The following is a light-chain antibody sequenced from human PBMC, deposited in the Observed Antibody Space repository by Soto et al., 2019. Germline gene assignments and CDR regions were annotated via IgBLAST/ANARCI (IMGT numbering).Light chain of an antibody. CDR3: QQYNDWPLT. Sequence: EIVLTQSPSTLALSPGERATLSCRAGQSISSYLAWYQQKPGQAPRLLIYDTSNRATGIPARFSGSGSGTDFTLTISRVEPEDFALYYCQQYNDWPLTFGQGTKVDI. CDR1: QSISSY. J-gene: IGKJ1*01. CDR2: DTS. V-gene: IGKV3-11*01.